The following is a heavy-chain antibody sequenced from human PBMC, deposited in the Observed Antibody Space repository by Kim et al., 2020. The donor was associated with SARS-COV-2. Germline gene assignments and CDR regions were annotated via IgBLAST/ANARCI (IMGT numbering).Heavy chain of an antibody. CDR1: GFTFSNYG. CDR2: FTNDGIT. CDR3: GYCHGAGSHYTY. D-gene: IGHD3-10*01. J-gene: IGHJ4*02. Sequence: GGSLRLSCAASGFTFSNYGMTWVRQAPGKGLEWVAYFTNDGITYYADSVKGRFTISRDNSKNMLYLQLNSLSAEDTAVYYCGYCHGAGSHYTYWGQGTLVTVST. V-gene: IGHV3-23*01.